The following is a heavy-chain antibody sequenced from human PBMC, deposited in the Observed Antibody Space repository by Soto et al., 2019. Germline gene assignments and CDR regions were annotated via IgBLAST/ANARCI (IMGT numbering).Heavy chain of an antibody. CDR2: IIPIFGTA. CDR3: ARLRGYSYGPMYYFDY. J-gene: IGHJ4*02. Sequence: SVKVSCKASGGTFSSYAISWVRQAPGQGLEWMGGIIPIFGTANYAQKFQGRVTITADESTSTAYMELSSLRSEDTAVYYCARLRGYSYGPMYYFDYWGQGTLVTVSS. V-gene: IGHV1-69*13. CDR1: GGTFSSYA. D-gene: IGHD5-18*01.